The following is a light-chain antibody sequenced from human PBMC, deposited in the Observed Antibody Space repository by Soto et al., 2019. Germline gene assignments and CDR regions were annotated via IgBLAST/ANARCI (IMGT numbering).Light chain of an antibody. CDR1: QNIKYY. J-gene: IGKJ5*01. Sequence: DLQMTQSPSSLSASVGDRGTITCRASQNIKYYLNWYQQQPGNAPKLLISAASSLQSGVPSRFSGSGSGTHFTLTITSLQIEDLPSYYCQQSYSTPITFGQGTRLDIK. CDR3: QQSYSTPIT. CDR2: AAS. V-gene: IGKV1-39*01.